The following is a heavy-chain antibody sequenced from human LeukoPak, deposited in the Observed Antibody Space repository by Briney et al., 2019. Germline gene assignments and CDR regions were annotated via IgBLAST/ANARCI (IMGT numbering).Heavy chain of an antibody. D-gene: IGHD1-26*01. Sequence: PSETLSLTCTVSGGSISSYYWSWIRQPPGKGLEWIGYIYYSGSTNYNPSLKSRVTISVDTSKNQFSLKLSSVTAADTAVYYCAGYSGSHLGAGAEYFQHWGQGTLVTVSS. CDR2: IYYSGST. CDR1: GGSISSYY. J-gene: IGHJ1*01. CDR3: AGYSGSHLGAGAEYFQH. V-gene: IGHV4-59*08.